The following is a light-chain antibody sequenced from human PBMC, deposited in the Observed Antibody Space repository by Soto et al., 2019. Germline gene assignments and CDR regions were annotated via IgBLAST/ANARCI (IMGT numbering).Light chain of an antibody. Sequence: DIQMTQSPSTLSASVEDRVTITCRASQRISSWLAWYQQKPGRAPKLLIYKASTLESGVPSTFSGSGSGTEFTLTISSLQPDDFATYYCQQYNSYPWTFGQGTKVEIK. J-gene: IGKJ1*01. CDR1: QRISSW. CDR3: QQYNSYPWT. V-gene: IGKV1-5*03. CDR2: KAS.